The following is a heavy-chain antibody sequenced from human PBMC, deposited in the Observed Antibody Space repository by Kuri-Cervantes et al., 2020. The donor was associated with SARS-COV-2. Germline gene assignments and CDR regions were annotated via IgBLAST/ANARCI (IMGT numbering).Heavy chain of an antibody. D-gene: IGHD3-22*01. CDR1: GGSISSSNW. CDR2: IYHSVST. V-gene: IGHV4-4*02. J-gene: IGHJ4*02. Sequence: LRETLSLTCAVSGGSISSSNWWSWVRQPPGKGLEWIGEIYHSVSTNYNPSLKSRVTISVDKSKNQFFLKLSSVTAADTAVYYCARVRGHYYDSSGYPDYWGQGTLVTVSS. CDR3: ARVRGHYYDSSGYPDY.